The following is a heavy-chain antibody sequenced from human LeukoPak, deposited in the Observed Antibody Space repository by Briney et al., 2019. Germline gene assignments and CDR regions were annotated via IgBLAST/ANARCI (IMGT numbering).Heavy chain of an antibody. J-gene: IGHJ6*02. CDR1: GGSISSGSYY. Sequence: PSQTLSLTCTVSGGSISSGSYYWSWIRQPAGKGLEWIGRIHTSGSTNYNPSLKSRVAISVDTSKNQFSLKLSSVTAADTAVYYCARDQVWELLDYYGMDVWGQGTTVTVSS. D-gene: IGHD1-26*01. CDR3: ARDQVWELLDYYGMDV. V-gene: IGHV4-61*02. CDR2: IHTSGST.